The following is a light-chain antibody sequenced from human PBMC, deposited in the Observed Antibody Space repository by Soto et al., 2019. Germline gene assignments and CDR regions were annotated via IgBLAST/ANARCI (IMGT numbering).Light chain of an antibody. V-gene: IGKV1-39*01. Sequence: DTQMTQSPSSLSASVGDRVTITCRASHNISRYLSWYQQQPGKAPKLLVYAASTLQGGVPSRFSGSGAGTDFTLAISSLQPEDFATYYCQQTDTAPYTFRYGAKLEI. CDR2: AAS. CDR1: HNISRY. CDR3: QQTDTAPYT. J-gene: IGKJ2*01.